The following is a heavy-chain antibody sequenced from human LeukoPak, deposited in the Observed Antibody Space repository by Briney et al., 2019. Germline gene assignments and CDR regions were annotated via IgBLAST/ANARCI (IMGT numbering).Heavy chain of an antibody. CDR2: ISGDGST. D-gene: IGHD3-10*01. V-gene: IGHV3-53*01. CDR1: GFTVSSNY. Sequence: GGSLRLSCAASGFTVSSNYISWVRQAPGKGLEWVSVISGDGSTYYYTDSVKGRFTISRDNSKNTLFLQMNSLRAEDTAVYHCARGYGSGAGYFDYWGQGTLVTVSS. CDR3: ARGYGSGAGYFDY. J-gene: IGHJ4*02.